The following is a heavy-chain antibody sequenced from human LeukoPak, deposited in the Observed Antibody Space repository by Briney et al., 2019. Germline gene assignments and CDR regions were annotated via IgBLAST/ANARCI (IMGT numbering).Heavy chain of an antibody. Sequence: SVKVSCKASGGTFSSYAISWVRQPPGQGLEWMGGIIPIFGTANYAQKFQGRVTITTDESTSTAYMELSSLRSEDTAVYYCALGGVATTNPDAFDIWGQGTMVTVSS. D-gene: IGHD5-24*01. CDR2: IIPIFGTA. CDR1: GGTFSSYA. CDR3: ALGGVATTNPDAFDI. V-gene: IGHV1-69*05. J-gene: IGHJ3*02.